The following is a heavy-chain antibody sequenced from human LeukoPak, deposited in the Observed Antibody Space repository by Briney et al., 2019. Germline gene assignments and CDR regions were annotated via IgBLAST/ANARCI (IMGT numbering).Heavy chain of an antibody. CDR3: AKDRVPDGVWSFDY. J-gene: IGHJ4*02. Sequence: PGGSLRLSCAASGFTFSTYTMNWVRQAPGEGLQWVSGVGQDGRSTHYADSVKGQFTISRDNSKNTLYLQMSSLRAEDTAVYYCAKDRVPDGVWSFDYWGQGSLVIVSS. V-gene: IGHV3-23*01. D-gene: IGHD2-8*02. CDR2: VGQDGRST. CDR1: GFTFSTYT.